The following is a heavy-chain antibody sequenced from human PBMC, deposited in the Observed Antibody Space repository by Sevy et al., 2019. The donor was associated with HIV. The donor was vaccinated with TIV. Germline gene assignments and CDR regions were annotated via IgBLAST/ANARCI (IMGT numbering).Heavy chain of an antibody. CDR1: GFTFRNYA. CDR3: VKEPDYDFWRGDYGMDV. CDR2: ISSDGGGT. V-gene: IGHV3-64D*06. D-gene: IGHD3-3*01. Sequence: GGSLRLSCSASGFTFRNYAMNWVRQAPGKGLKYVSAISSDGGGTYYADSVRGRFTISRDNSKNTLYLQMLSLRVEDTAGHYCVKEPDYDFWRGDYGMDVWGQGTTVTVSS. J-gene: IGHJ6*02.